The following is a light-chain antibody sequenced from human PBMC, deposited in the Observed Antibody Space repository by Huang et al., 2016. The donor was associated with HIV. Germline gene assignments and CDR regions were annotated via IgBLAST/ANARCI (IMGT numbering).Light chain of an antibody. CDR1: QSVSSN. CDR2: GAA. CDR3: QQYNNWPPWT. J-gene: IGKJ1*01. Sequence: EIVMTQSPATLSVSPGERATLSCRASQSVSSNLAWYQQKPDHAPSPLIHGAATRATGIPARFSGSGSGTEFTLTISSLQSEDVAVYYCQQYNNWPPWTFGQGTKVEIK. V-gene: IGKV3-15*01.